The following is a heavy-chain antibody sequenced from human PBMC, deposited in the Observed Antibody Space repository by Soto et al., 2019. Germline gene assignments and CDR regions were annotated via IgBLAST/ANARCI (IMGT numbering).Heavy chain of an antibody. CDR1: GFTFSTYT. CDR3: ASRSVPGYSYGEGFDY. Sequence: QVQLVESGGAVVQPGRSLRLSCAASGFTFSTYTMHWVRQAPGKGLEWVALIVYDGGKIHYADSVKGRFTISRDNSKNPLSLQMNSLTAEDTGIYYCASRSVPGYSYGEGFDYWGQGTLVTVSS. V-gene: IGHV3-30-3*01. J-gene: IGHJ4*02. CDR2: IVYDGGKI. D-gene: IGHD5-18*01.